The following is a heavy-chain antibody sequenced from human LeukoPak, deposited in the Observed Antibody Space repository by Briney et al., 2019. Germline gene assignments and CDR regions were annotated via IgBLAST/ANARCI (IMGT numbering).Heavy chain of an antibody. J-gene: IGHJ6*03. CDR2: ISGGGGIT. D-gene: IGHD2-2*01. V-gene: IGHV3-23*01. CDR1: GFTFDSYA. Sequence: GGSLSLSCAASGFTFDSYAMTWVRQAPGKGLEWVSSISGGGGITNYADSVKGRFTTSRDNSKYTLFLQMNSLRAEDTAVYYCAKYGVDCSSTSCYPLYYMDVWGKGTTVTVSS. CDR3: AKYGVDCSSTSCYPLYYMDV.